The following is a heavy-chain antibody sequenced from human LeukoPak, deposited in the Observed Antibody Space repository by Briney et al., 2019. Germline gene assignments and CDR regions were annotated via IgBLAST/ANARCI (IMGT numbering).Heavy chain of an antibody. V-gene: IGHV3-66*01. D-gene: IGHD3-9*01. CDR2: IFSGGTT. CDR3: GYFDPPTGY. CDR1: GFTVSSNY. J-gene: IGHJ1*01. Sequence: GGSLRLSCAASGFTVSSNYMSWVRQAPGMGLEWVSVIFSGGTTYYADSVKGRFTISRDNSKNTLYLQVNSLRAEDTAVYYCGYFDPPTGYWGQGPLVTVSS.